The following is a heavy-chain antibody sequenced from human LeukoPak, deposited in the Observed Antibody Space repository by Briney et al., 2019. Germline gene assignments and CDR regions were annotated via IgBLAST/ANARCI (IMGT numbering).Heavy chain of an antibody. J-gene: IGHJ4*02. CDR2: ISYDGSNK. D-gene: IGHD1-26*01. V-gene: IGHV3-30*04. Sequence: RRSLTLSCAASGFTFSSYAMHWVRQAPGNGLEWVAVISYDGSNKYYADSVKGRFTISRDNSKNTLYLQMNGLRAEDTAVYYCARDHLGDWGQGTLVTVSS. CDR1: GFTFSSYA. CDR3: ARDHLGD.